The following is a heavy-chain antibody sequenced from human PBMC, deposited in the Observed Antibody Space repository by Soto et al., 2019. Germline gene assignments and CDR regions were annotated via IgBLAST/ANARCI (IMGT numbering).Heavy chain of an antibody. J-gene: IGHJ4*02. D-gene: IGHD2-15*01. V-gene: IGHV4-59*08. CDR2: IYYSGST. Sequence: SETLSLTCTVSGGSISSYYWSWIRQPPGKGLEWIGYIYYSGSTNYNPSLKSRVNKSVDTSKNQFSLKMRSVTAAYTAVYYCARQVGCSGGSCYYGPWGQGTLVTVSS. CDR3: ARQVGCSGGSCYYGP. CDR1: GGSISSYY.